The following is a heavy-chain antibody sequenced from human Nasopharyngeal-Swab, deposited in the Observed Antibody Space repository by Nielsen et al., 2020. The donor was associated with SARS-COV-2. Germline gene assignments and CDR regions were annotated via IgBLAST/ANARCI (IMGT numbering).Heavy chain of an antibody. V-gene: IGHV4-4*02. Sequence: VRQAPGKGLEWIGEIHHSGSTNYNPSLKSRVTISVDKSKNQFSLKLSSVTAADTAVYYCATTPPSPIQGGPHTYFDYWGQGTLVTVSS. D-gene: IGHD5-18*01. CDR2: IHHSGST. CDR3: ATTPPSPIQGGPHTYFDY. J-gene: IGHJ4*02.